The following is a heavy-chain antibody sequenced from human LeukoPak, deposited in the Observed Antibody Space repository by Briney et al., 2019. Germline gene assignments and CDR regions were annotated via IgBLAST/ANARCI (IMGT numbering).Heavy chain of an antibody. J-gene: IGHJ6*03. Sequence: GGSLTLSCSASGFTFSSYSMNWVRQAPGKGLEWVSYISSSSSTIYYADSVKGRFTISRDNAKNSLYLQMNSLRAEDTAVYYCARARRSIAARPGYYYYYMDVWGKGTTVTVSS. V-gene: IGHV3-48*04. CDR1: GFTFSSYS. CDR3: ARARRSIAARPGYYYYYMDV. CDR2: ISSSSSTI. D-gene: IGHD6-6*01.